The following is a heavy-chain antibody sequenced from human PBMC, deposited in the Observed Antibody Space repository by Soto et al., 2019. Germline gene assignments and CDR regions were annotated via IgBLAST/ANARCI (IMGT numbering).Heavy chain of an antibody. CDR2: ISYDGRDK. CDR3: VSESGKVAYGASFDY. V-gene: IGHV3-30*03. D-gene: IGHD3-16*01. J-gene: IGHJ4*02. CDR1: GFTFSSYG. Sequence: QVQVVESGGGVVQPGRSLRLSCAASGFTFSSYGMQWVRQAPGKGLEWVAVISYDGRDKLYADSVKGRFTISRDDSENSLFLQMNSLRVEDRAVYYCVSESGKVAYGASFDYLGQGTLVTVSS.